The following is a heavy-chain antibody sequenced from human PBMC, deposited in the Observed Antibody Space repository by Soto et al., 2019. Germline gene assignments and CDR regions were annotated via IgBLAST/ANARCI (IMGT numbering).Heavy chain of an antibody. Sequence: SETLSLTCAVYGGSFSGYYWSWIRQPPGKGLEWIGEINHSGSTNYNPSLKSRVTISVDTSKNQFSLKLSSVTAADTAVYYCARAPPTAAKHIYDYWGQGTLVTVSS. V-gene: IGHV4-34*01. CDR3: ARAPPTAAKHIYDY. J-gene: IGHJ4*02. CDR2: INHSGST. CDR1: GGSFSGYY. D-gene: IGHD6-13*01.